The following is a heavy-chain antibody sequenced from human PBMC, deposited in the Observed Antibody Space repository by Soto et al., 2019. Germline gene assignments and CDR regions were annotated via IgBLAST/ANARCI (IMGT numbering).Heavy chain of an antibody. V-gene: IGHV1-46*01. D-gene: IGHD2-21*02. CDR3: ARGGHVVVVTAALDY. Sequence: QVQLMQSGAEVKKPGASVKVSCKASGDTFTDYYIHWVRQAPGQGLEWMGTVNPSGGHTTYAQHFLGRVTMTRDTSTSTLNMELTSLTSDATAIYYCARGGHVVVVTAALDYWGQGTLVTVSS. J-gene: IGHJ4*02. CDR1: GDTFTDYY. CDR2: VNPSGGHT.